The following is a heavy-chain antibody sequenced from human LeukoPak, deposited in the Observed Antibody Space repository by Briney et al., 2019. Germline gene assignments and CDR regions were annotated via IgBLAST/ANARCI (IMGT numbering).Heavy chain of an antibody. CDR1: GFTFSSYG. V-gene: IGHV3-30*18. CDR2: ISYDGSNK. D-gene: IGHD2-15*01. J-gene: IGHJ4*02. CDR3: AKDQGYCSGGSCYSGDY. Sequence: GGSLRLSCAASGFTFSSYGMHWVRQAPGKGLEWVAVISYDGSNKYYADSVKGRFTISRDTSKNTLYLQMNSLRAEDTAVYYCAKDQGYCSGGSCYSGDYWGQGTLVTVSS.